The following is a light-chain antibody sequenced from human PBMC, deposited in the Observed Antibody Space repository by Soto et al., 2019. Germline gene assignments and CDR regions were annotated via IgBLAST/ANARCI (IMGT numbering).Light chain of an antibody. CDR2: EVS. CDR1: SSDVGGYNY. Sequence: QSALTQPPSAYGSPGQSVTISCTGTSSDVGGYNYVSWYQQHPGKAPKLMIYEVSKRPSGVPDRFSGSKSGNTASLTVSGLQVEDEADYYCSSYAGSNNFVVFGGGTKVTVL. J-gene: IGLJ2*01. CDR3: SSYAGSNNFVV. V-gene: IGLV2-8*01.